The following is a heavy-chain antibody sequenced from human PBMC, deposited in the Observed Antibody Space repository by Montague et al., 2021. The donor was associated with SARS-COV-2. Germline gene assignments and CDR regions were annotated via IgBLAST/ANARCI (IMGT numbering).Heavy chain of an antibody. CDR3: ARPASGIGNAFDV. D-gene: IGHD3-10*01. J-gene: IGHJ3*01. CDR2: IYYSGST. V-gene: IGHV4-39*01. Sequence: IYYSGSTYYNPSLKSRVTISVDTSKDQFSLNLNSVTVADTAIYFCARPASGIGNAFDVWGQGTRVNVYS.